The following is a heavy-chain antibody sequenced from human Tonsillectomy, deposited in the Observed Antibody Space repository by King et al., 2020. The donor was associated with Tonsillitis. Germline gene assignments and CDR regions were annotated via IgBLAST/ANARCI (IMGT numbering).Heavy chain of an antibody. CDR2: INHSGST. Sequence: VQLQQWGAGLLKPSETLSRTCAVYGGPFSRYWWSGFRQPPGKGLEWIGEINHSGSTNYNPSLKSRVTISVDTSKNQFSLNLSSVTAADTAVYYCASGDFDIWGQGTMVTVSS. CDR1: GGPFSRYW. CDR3: ASGDFDI. V-gene: IGHV4-34*01. J-gene: IGHJ3*02.